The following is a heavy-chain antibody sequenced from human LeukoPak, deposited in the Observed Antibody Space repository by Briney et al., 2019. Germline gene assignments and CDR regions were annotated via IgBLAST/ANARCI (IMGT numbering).Heavy chain of an antibody. J-gene: IGHJ6*02. Sequence: GGSLRLSCAASGFTFSSYGMHWVRQAPGKGLEWVAVISYDGSNKYYADSVKGRFTISRDNSKSSLYLQMNSLRPEDTAIYYCARGHYGLDVWGQGTTVTVSS. V-gene: IGHV3-30*03. CDR2: ISYDGSNK. CDR1: GFTFSSYG. CDR3: ARGHYGLDV.